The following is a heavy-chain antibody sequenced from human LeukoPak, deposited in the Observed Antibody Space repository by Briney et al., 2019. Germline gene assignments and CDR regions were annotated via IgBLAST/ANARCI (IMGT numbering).Heavy chain of an antibody. CDR2: FDPEDGET. D-gene: IGHD6-13*01. J-gene: IGHJ4*02. V-gene: IGHV1-24*01. Sequence: GASVKVSCRVSGYTLTELSMHWVRQAPGKGLEWMGGFDPEDGETIYARKFQGRVTMTEDTSTDTAYMELSSLRSEDTAVYYCATDRAKGSSSFDYWGQGTLVTVSS. CDR3: ATDRAKGSSSFDY. CDR1: GYTLTELS.